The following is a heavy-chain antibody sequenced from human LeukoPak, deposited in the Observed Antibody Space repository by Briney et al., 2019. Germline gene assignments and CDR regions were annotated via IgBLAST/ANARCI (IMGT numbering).Heavy chain of an antibody. D-gene: IGHD6-19*01. Sequence: ASVTVSCKASGYTFTSYGISWVRQAPGQGLEWMGWISAYNGNTNYAQKLQGRVTMTTDTSTSTAYMELSSLRSEDTAVYCCARDGYSSGWYSYYYYYYGMDVWGQGTTVTVSS. V-gene: IGHV1-18*01. CDR2: ISAYNGNT. CDR1: GYTFTSYG. CDR3: ARDGYSSGWYSYYYYYYGMDV. J-gene: IGHJ6*02.